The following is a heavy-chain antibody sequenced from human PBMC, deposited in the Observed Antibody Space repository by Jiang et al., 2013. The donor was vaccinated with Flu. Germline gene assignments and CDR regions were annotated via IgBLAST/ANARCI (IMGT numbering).Heavy chain of an antibody. CDR1: GYTFTNFF. J-gene: IGHJ5*02. Sequence: SGAEVKRPGASVKVSCTASGYTFTNFFLHWIRQAPGQGLEWMGIINPSSGYTIYAQNFQGRVTMTSDTSTSTVFMELSSLRSEDTAVYYCARGYCGDSSCYMDPWGQGTLVTVSS. CDR2: INPSSGYT. CDR3: ARGYCGDSSCYMDP. D-gene: IGHD2-21*01. V-gene: IGHV1-46*01.